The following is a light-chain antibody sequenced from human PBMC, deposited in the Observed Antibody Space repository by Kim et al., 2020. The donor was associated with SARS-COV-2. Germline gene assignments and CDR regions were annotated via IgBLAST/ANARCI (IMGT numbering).Light chain of an antibody. CDR1: SSDVGGYNY. Sequence: GQSVTISCTGTSSDVGGYNYVSWYQQHPGKAPKLMIYEVSKRPSGVPDCFSGSKSGNTASLTVSGLQAEDEADYYCSSYAGSNNLVFGGGTKVTVL. J-gene: IGLJ2*01. CDR2: EVS. V-gene: IGLV2-8*01. CDR3: SSYAGSNNLV.